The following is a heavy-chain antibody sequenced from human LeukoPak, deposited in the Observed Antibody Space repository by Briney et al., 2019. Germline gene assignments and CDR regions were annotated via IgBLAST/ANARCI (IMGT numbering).Heavy chain of an antibody. CDR1: GFTFSNYA. CDR2: ISYDGSNK. J-gene: IGHJ4*02. Sequence: PGRSLRLSCAASGFTFSNYAMHWVRQAPGKGLEWVAVISYDGSNKYYADSVKGRFTISRDNAKNSLYLQMNSLRAEDTAVYYCARVRFLEWLLDYWGQGTLVTVSS. V-gene: IGHV3-30-3*01. CDR3: ARVRFLEWLLDY. D-gene: IGHD3-3*01.